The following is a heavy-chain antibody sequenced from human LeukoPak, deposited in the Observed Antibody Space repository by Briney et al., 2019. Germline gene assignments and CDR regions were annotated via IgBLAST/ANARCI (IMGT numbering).Heavy chain of an antibody. CDR3: ARGPTEYYDILTGYYVSNWFDP. CDR2: IYYSGST. D-gene: IGHD3-9*01. V-gene: IGHV4-59*01. Sequence: SETLSLTCTVSGGSISSYYWSWIRQPPGKGLEWIGYIYYSGSTNYNPSLKSRVTISVDTSKNQFSLKLSSVTAADTAVYYCARGPTEYYDILTGYYVSNWFDPWGQGTLVTVSS. CDR1: GGSISSYY. J-gene: IGHJ5*02.